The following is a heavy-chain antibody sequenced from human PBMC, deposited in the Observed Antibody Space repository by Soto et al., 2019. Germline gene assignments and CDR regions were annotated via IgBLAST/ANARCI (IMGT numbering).Heavy chain of an antibody. J-gene: IGHJ3*02. Sequence: HPGGSLRLSCVASAFTFSTYAMSWVRQAPGKGLEWVSGINGNGGSTYYADSVKGRFTISRDNSENTLYLQMNSLRAEDTAIYYCGTGDAFDSWGQGTMVTVSS. V-gene: IGHV3-23*01. D-gene: IGHD7-27*01. CDR1: AFTFSTYA. CDR3: GTGDAFDS. CDR2: INGNGGST.